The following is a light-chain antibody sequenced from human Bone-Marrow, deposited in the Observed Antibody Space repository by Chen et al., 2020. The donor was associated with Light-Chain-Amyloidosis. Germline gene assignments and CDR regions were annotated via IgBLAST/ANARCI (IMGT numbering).Light chain of an antibody. CDR1: NIGSTS. CDR3: QVWDRSSDRPV. CDR2: DDS. J-gene: IGLJ3*02. V-gene: IGLV3-21*02. Sequence: SYVLTQPSSVSVAPGQTATIACGGNNIGSTSVHWYQQTPGQAPLMVVYDDSERRSGIPERLSGSNSGNTDTLTISRVEAGDEADYYCQVWDRSSDRPVFGGGTKLTVL.